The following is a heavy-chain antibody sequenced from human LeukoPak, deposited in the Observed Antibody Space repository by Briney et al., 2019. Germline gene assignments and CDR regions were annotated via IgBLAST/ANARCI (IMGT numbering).Heavy chain of an antibody. CDR2: IYSGGST. J-gene: IGHJ3*02. Sequence: GGSLRLSCAASGLTVSSNYMSWVRQAPGKGLEWVSVIYSGGSTYHADSVKGRFTISRDNSKNTLYLQMNSLRAEDTAVYYCLLDAFDIWGQGTMVTVSS. CDR3: LLDAFDI. V-gene: IGHV3-53*01. CDR1: GLTVSSNY.